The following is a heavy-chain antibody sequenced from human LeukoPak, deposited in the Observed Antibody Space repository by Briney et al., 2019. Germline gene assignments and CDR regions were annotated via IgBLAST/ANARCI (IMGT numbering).Heavy chain of an antibody. CDR2: IYYSGST. D-gene: IGHD3-22*01. Sequence: PSETLSLTCTVSGGSISSSSYYWGWIRQPSGKGLEWIGSIYYSGSTYYNPSLKSRVTISVDTSKNQFSLKLSSVTAADTAVYYCARLHPTEGLDIHKDYYDSSGYSYWGQGTLVTVSS. J-gene: IGHJ4*02. V-gene: IGHV4-39*01. CDR1: GGSISSSSYY. CDR3: ARLHPTEGLDIHKDYYDSSGYSY.